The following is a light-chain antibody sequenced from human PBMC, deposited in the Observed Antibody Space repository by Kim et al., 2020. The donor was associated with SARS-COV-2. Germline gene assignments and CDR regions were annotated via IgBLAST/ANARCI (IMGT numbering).Light chain of an antibody. V-gene: IGKV1-27*01. CDR2: STS. CDR1: QDIRNS. J-gene: IGKJ1*01. Sequence: DIEMTQSPSSLPASEGERVTITCRSNQDIRNSLAWYQQKPGEVPKLLIYSTSTLQSGVPSRFGGGGSGTDFSLTISNFQPEDVATYYCQNYNTAPWTFGPGTKVDIK. CDR3: QNYNTAPWT.